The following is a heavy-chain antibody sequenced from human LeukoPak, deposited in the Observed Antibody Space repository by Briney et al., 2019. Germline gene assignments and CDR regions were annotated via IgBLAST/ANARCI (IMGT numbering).Heavy chain of an antibody. Sequence: SQTLSLTCTVSGGSISSGDYYWSWIRQPPGKGLEWTGFIYYSGSTYYNPALKSRVTISVDTSKNQFSLKLSSVTAADTAVYYCATQLPEIAAAGTFDYWGQGTLVTVSS. V-gene: IGHV4-30-4*08. CDR2: IYYSGST. J-gene: IGHJ4*02. CDR3: ATQLPEIAAAGTFDY. D-gene: IGHD6-13*01. CDR1: GGSISSGDYY.